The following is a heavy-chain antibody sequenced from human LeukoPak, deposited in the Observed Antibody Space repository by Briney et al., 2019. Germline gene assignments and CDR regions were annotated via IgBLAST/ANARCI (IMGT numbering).Heavy chain of an antibody. CDR1: GYTFTSYG. J-gene: IGHJ6*02. CDR3: ARVTMDLYYYGMDV. D-gene: IGHD3-10*01. Sequence: ASVKVSCKASGYTFTSYGISWVRQAPGQGLEWMGWISAYNGNTNYAQKLQGRVTMTTDTSTSTAYMELRSLRSGDTAVYYCARVTMDLYYYGMDVWGQGTTVTVSS. CDR2: ISAYNGNT. V-gene: IGHV1-18*01.